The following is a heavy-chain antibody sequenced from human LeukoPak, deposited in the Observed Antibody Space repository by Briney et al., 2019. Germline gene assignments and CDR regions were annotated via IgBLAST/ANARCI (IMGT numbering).Heavy chain of an antibody. Sequence: ASVKVSCKASGFIFTEYGISWVRQAPGQGLEWVGWISGYNGDTNYAQNLQGRVTMTRDTSTSTVYMELSSLRSEDTAVYYCARSITIFGVVPPGYWGQGTLVTVSS. J-gene: IGHJ4*02. CDR3: ARSITIFGVVPPGY. D-gene: IGHD3-3*01. CDR1: GFIFTEYG. CDR2: ISGYNGDT. V-gene: IGHV1-18*01.